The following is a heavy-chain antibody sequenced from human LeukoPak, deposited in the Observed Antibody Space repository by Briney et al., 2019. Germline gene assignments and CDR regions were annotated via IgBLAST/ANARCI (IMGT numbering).Heavy chain of an antibody. D-gene: IGHD2-15*01. CDR3: ARDEGSDFDY. J-gene: IGHJ4*02. CDR2: INVGNGDT. Sequence: ASVKVSCKASGYTFTSYSLHWVRQAPGQRLEWMGWINVGNGDTKYSQKFQGRVTITRDTSASTVYMELSGLRSEDTAVYYCARDEGSDFDYWGQGTLVTVSS. V-gene: IGHV1-3*01. CDR1: GYTFTSYS.